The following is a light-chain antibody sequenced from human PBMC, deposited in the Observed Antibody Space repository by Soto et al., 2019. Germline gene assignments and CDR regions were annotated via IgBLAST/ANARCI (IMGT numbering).Light chain of an antibody. J-gene: IGLJ2*01. Sequence: QSALTQPASVSGSLGQSITISCTGTSRDVGNYNYVSWYQHHTGRAPKLVIYDVNNRPAGISNRFSGSKSDNTASLIIFGLPAEDQADYCCSSYTSSSNLIFGGGTKVTVL. CDR2: DVN. CDR1: SRDVGNYNY. V-gene: IGLV2-14*03. CDR3: SSYTSSSNLI.